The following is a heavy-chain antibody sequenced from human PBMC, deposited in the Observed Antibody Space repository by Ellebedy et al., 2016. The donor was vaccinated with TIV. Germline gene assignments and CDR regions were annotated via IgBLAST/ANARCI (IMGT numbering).Heavy chain of an antibody. CDR3: ARFRGGGFDY. D-gene: IGHD3-16*01. J-gene: IGHJ4*02. V-gene: IGHV3-33*08. CDR1: GFTFSYYG. Sequence: PGGSLRLSCAASGFTFSYYGMHWVRQAPGKGLEWVAVFWSDGITKYYADSVTGRFTISRDNSQNTLYLQMNSLRAEDTAVYYCARFRGGGFDYWGQGTLVTVSS. CDR2: FWSDGITK.